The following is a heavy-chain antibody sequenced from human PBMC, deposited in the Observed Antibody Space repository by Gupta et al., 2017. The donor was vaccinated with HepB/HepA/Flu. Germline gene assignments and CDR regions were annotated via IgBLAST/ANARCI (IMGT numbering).Heavy chain of an antibody. CDR1: GFTFDDYA. J-gene: IGHJ6*02. V-gene: IGHV3-43*02. CDR3: VRNIVTSEEIYDYGLNV. D-gene: IGHD4-11*01. CDR2: ISDDGTSA. Sequence: VQSGGSLRLTCAASGFTFDDYAMHWVRQRPGKGLEWVSLISDDGTSAFYGDSVKCRFTISRDNSKDSLYMQMNSLRTEDTAVYYWVRNIVTSEEIYDYGLNVWGHGTTVIVSS.